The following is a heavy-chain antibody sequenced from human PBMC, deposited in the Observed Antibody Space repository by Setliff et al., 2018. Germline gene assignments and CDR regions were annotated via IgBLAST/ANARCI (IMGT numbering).Heavy chain of an antibody. D-gene: IGHD5-18*01. Sequence: GASVKVSCKASGDTFRSYGISWVRQAPGQGLEWMGGTIPMFGSTSYAQKFQGRFTIITDESTTTAYMELSSLGSEDTAVYYCVREGVDTRSSTDYRYYMDLWGKGTTVTVSS. J-gene: IGHJ6*03. CDR3: VREGVDTRSSTDYRYYMDL. CDR2: TIPMFGST. V-gene: IGHV1-69*05. CDR1: GDTFRSYG.